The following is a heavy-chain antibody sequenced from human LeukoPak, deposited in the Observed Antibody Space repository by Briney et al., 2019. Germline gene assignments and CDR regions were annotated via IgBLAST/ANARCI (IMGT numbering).Heavy chain of an antibody. CDR3: AKGITMVRGVIDY. Sequence: GGSLRLSCSASGFTFSSYAMSWVRQAPGKGLEWVSAISGSGGSTYYTDSVKGRFTISRDNSKNTLYLQMNSLRAEDTAVYYCAKGITMVRGVIDYWGQGTLVTVSS. J-gene: IGHJ4*02. CDR2: ISGSGGST. V-gene: IGHV3-23*01. CDR1: GFTFSSYA. D-gene: IGHD3-10*01.